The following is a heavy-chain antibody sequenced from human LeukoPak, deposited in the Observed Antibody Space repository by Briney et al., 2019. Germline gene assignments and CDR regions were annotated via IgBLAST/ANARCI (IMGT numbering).Heavy chain of an antibody. J-gene: IGHJ4*02. Sequence: SETLSLTCAVYGGSFSGYYWSWIRQPPGKGLEWIVEINHSGSTNYNPSLKSRVTISVDTSKNQFSLKLSSVTAADTAVYYCARAVVVAATMGFDYWGQGTLVTVSS. CDR2: INHSGST. V-gene: IGHV4-34*01. CDR1: GGSFSGYY. CDR3: ARAVVVAATMGFDY. D-gene: IGHD2-15*01.